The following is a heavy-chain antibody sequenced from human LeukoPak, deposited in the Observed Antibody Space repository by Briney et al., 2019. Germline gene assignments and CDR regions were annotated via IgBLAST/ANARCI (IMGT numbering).Heavy chain of an antibody. D-gene: IGHD4-11*01. V-gene: IGHV3-74*01. CDR1: GFTFSSYW. J-gene: IGHJ4*02. CDR3: ARVDYSKNRIFDY. CDR2: INSDGSST. Sequence: QSGGSLRLSCAASGFTFSSYWMHWVRQAPGKGLVWVSRINSDGSSTSYADSVKGRFTSSRDNAKNTLYLQMNSLRAEDTAVYYCARVDYSKNRIFDYWGQGTLVTVSS.